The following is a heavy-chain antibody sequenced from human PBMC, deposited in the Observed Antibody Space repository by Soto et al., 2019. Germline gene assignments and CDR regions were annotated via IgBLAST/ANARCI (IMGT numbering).Heavy chain of an antibody. CDR1: GGSISSGGYY. V-gene: IGHV4-31*03. J-gene: IGHJ4*02. CDR3: ARWDDSSGYSPGGY. D-gene: IGHD3-22*01. Sequence: QVQLQESGPGLVKPSQTLSLTCTVSGGSISSGGYYWSWIRQHPGKGLEWIGYIYYSGSTYYNPSLESRVTISVDTSKTQFSLKLSSVTAADTAVYYCARWDDSSGYSPGGYWGQGTLVTVSS. CDR2: IYYSGST.